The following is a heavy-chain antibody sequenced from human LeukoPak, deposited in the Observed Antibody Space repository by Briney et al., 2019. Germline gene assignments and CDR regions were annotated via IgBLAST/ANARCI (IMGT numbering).Heavy chain of an antibody. CDR2: IYYNGDT. Sequence: SETLSLTCTVSGGSISTYFWTWIRQPPGKALEWIGYIYYNGDTNYDPSLKSRVTILLDTPKNQFSLKLTSVTAADTAVYYCARVYYSNSYDYWYFDLWGRGTLVTVSS. V-gene: IGHV4-59*01. CDR3: ARVYYSNSYDYWYFDL. CDR1: GGSISTYF. D-gene: IGHD6-13*01. J-gene: IGHJ2*01.